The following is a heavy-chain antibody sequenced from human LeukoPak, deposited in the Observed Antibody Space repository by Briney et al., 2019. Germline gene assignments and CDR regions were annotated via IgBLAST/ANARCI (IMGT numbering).Heavy chain of an antibody. J-gene: IGHJ3*02. CDR1: GYTFTSYG. CDR2: IIPIFGTA. D-gene: IGHD1-1*01. V-gene: IGHV1-69*13. CDR3: ARVWSQLGGDAFDI. Sequence: SVKVSCKASGYTFTSYGISWVRQAPGQGLEWMGGIIPIFGTANYAQKFQGRVTITADESTSTAYMELRSLRSDDTAVYYCARVWSQLGGDAFDIWGQGTMVTVSS.